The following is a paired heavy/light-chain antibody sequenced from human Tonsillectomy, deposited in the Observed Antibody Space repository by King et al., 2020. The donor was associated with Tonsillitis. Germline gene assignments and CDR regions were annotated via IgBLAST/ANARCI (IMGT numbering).Heavy chain of an antibody. J-gene: IGHJ1*01. CDR3: ASGGRTLRAFGVPINSRQPNRYFQY. D-gene: IGHD3-10*01. V-gene: IGHV4-34*01. CDR2: TNHRGST. Sequence: QVQLQQWGAGLLKPSETLSLTCAVYGGSFSGYYWSWIRQPPGKGLEWIGETNHRGSTNYNPSLKSRIIMSVDTSKNQFSLKLSSVTAADTAVYYCASGGRTLRAFGVPINSRQPNRYFQYWGQGTLVTVSS. CDR1: GGSFSGYY.
Light chain of an antibody. Sequence: EIVMTQSPATLSVSPGEGATLSCRTSQSVSSNLAWYQQRPGQAPRLLIYGASTRATGIPARFSGSGSGTDFTLTISSLQSEDFAVYYCQQYNSWSPGYTFGQGTKLEI. J-gene: IGKJ2*01. V-gene: IGKV3-15*01. CDR2: GAS. CDR1: QSVSSN. CDR3: QQYNSWSPGYT.